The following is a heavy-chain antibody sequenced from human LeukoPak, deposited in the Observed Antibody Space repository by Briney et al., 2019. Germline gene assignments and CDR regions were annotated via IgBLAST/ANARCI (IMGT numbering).Heavy chain of an antibody. CDR1: SGFAASGFTFSTFG. J-gene: IGHJ4*02. Sequence: PGGSLRLSCAASGFAASGFTFSTFGMHWVRQAPGKGLEWVAFIRYDASDKYYADSVQGRFTISRDNSKNTLYLQMNSLGAEDTAVYYCARDRADYGGNSLDYWGQGTLVTVSS. CDR3: ARDRADYGGNSLDY. V-gene: IGHV3-30*02. D-gene: IGHD4-23*01. CDR2: IRYDASDK.